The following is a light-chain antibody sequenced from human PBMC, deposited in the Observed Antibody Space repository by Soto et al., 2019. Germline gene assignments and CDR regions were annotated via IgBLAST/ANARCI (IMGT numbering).Light chain of an antibody. Sequence: QSVLTQPASVSGSPGQSITISCTGTSSDVGSYNLVSWYQQHPGEAPKLLIYEVSNRPSGISHRFSGSKSGNTASLTISGLQAEDEGDYYCSSYTNTAALAVFGEGTQLTVL. CDR3: SSYTNTAALAV. V-gene: IGLV2-14*02. CDR1: SSDVGSYNL. J-gene: IGLJ3*02. CDR2: EVS.